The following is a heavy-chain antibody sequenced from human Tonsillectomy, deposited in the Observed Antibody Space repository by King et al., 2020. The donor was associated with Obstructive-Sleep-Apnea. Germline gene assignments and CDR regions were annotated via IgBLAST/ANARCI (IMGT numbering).Heavy chain of an antibody. Sequence: VQLVESGGGLVQPGGSLRLSCAASGFTFSSYWMSWVRQAPGKGLEGVANIKQDGSEKYYVDSVKGRFTISRDNAKNSLYLQMNSLRAEDTAVYYCARDLDYSGVDFDYWGQGTLVTVSS. CDR3: ARDLDYSGVDFDY. V-gene: IGHV3-7*03. D-gene: IGHD4-23*01. J-gene: IGHJ4*02. CDR1: GFTFSSYW. CDR2: IKQDGSEK.